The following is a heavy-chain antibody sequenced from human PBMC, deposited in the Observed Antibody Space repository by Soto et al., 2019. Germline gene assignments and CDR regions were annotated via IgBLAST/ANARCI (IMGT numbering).Heavy chain of an antibody. J-gene: IGHJ4*02. CDR1: GYTFTSYG. Sequence: QVQLVQSGAEVKKPGASVKVSCKASGYTFTSYGLSWVRQAPGQGLEWMGGISAYNGNTNYAQKLQGRVTMTQDTSTSTAYMELRSLRSDDTAVYDCEREVTRDYYDSSGYIYFDYWGQGTLVTVSS. D-gene: IGHD3-22*01. V-gene: IGHV1-18*04. CDR3: EREVTRDYYDSSGYIYFDY. CDR2: ISAYNGNT.